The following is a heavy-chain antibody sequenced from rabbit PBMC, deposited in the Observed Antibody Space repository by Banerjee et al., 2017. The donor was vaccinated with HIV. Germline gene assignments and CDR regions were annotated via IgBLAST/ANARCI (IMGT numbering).Heavy chain of an antibody. V-gene: IGHV1S45*01. D-gene: IGHD2-1*01. CDR1: GFSFSSSYY. J-gene: IGHJ4*01. CDR2: IYAGSSGST. CDR3: ARDNNGDGNIFFSL. Sequence: QEQLVESRGGLVQPEGSLTLTCTASGFSFSSSYYMCWVRQAPGKGLEWIACIYAGSSGSTYYASWAKGRFTISKTSSTTVTLQMTSLTAADTATYFCARDNNGDGNIFFSLWGPGTLVTVS.